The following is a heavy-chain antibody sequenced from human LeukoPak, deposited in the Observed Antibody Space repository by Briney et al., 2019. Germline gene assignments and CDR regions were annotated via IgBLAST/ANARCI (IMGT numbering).Heavy chain of an antibody. CDR2: IYYSGST. CDR1: GGSISSSSYY. D-gene: IGHD5-12*01. J-gene: IGHJ3*02. V-gene: IGHV4-39*07. CDR3: ARVWIVATISGAFDI. Sequence: SGTLSLTCTVSGGSISSSSYYWGWIRQPPGKGLEWIGSIYYSGSTYYNPSLKSRVTISVDTSKNQFSLKLSSVTAADTAVYYCARVWIVATISGAFDIWGQGTMVTVSS.